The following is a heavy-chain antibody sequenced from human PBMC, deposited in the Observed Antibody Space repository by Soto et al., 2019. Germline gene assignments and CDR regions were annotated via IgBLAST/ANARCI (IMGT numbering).Heavy chain of an antibody. CDR1: GGSFSGYY. J-gene: IGHJ3*02. D-gene: IGHD2-2*01. CDR2: INHSGST. V-gene: IGHV4-34*01. CDR3: ARGGRQYCSSTSCYGGFVWNDAFDI. Sequence: SETLSLTCAVYGGSFSGYYWSWIRQPPGKGLEWIGEINHSGSTNYNPSLKSRVTISVDTSKNQFSLKLSSVTAADTAVYYCARGGRQYCSSTSCYGGFVWNDAFDIWGQGTMVTVSS.